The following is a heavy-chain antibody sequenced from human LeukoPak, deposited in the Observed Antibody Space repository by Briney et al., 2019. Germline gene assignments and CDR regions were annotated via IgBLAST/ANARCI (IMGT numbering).Heavy chain of an antibody. J-gene: IGHJ4*02. V-gene: IGHV3-74*01. Sequence: PGGSLRLSCAASGFTFSSYWMHWVRQDPGKGLVWVSRINTDGSSTSYADSVKGRFTISRDNAKNSLYLQMNSLRAEDTAVYYCARAQYSGSYHDYWGQGTLVTVSS. CDR3: ARAQYSGSYHDY. CDR1: GFTFSSYW. D-gene: IGHD1-26*01. CDR2: INTDGSST.